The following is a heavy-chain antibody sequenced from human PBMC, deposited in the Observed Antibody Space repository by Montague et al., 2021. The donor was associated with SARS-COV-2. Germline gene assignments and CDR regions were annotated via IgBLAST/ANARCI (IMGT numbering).Heavy chain of an antibody. CDR2: IYYSGST. Sequence: SETLSLTCTVSGGSISSGGYYWSRIRQPPGKGLEWIGYIYYSGSTNYNPSLKSRVTISVDTTKNQFSLKLGSVTAADTAVYYCARGFDYWGQGTLVTVSS. V-gene: IGHV4-61*08. J-gene: IGHJ4*02. CDR1: GGSISSGGYY. CDR3: ARGFDY.